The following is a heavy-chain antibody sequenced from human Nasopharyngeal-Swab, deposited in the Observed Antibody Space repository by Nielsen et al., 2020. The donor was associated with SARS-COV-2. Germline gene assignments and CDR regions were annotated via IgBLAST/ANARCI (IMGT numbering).Heavy chain of an antibody. CDR2: ITWNSGT. D-gene: IGHD4-11*01. CDR3: TKGRADYSNPSFDN. V-gene: IGHV3-9*01. CDR1: GFTFRSYA. Sequence: SLKISCVVSGFTFRSYAMHWVRQAPGKGLEWVSGITWNSGTGYTDSVKGRFTISRDNARNSLYLQMNSLRADDTAFYYCTKGRADYSNPSFDNWGQGTLVTVSS. J-gene: IGHJ4*02.